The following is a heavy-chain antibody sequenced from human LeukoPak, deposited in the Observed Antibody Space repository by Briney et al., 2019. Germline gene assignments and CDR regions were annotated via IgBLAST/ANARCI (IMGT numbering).Heavy chain of an antibody. CDR2: IYSCGST. V-gene: IGHV3-53*01. D-gene: IGHD4-23*01. J-gene: IGHJ4*02. CDR1: GFTISSNY. Sequence: GGSLRLSCAASGFTISSNYMSWVRQAPGKGLEWVSVIYSCGSTYYADSVKGRFTISRDNSKNTLYLQMNSLRAEDTAVYYCAREGYGGNSGRDYWGQGTLVTVSS. CDR3: AREGYGGNSGRDY.